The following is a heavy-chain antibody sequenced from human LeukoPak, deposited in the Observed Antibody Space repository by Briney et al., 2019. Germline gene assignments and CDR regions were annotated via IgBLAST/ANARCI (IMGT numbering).Heavy chain of an antibody. V-gene: IGHV4-59*01. Sequence: SETLSLTCTVSGGSISSYYWSWIRQPPGKGLEWIGYIYYSGSTNYNPSLKSRVTISVDTSKNQFSLKLSSVTAADTAVYYCARAKYTAMVPAFDYWGQGTLVTVSS. CDR3: ARAKYTAMVPAFDY. J-gene: IGHJ4*02. CDR1: GGSISSYY. CDR2: IYYSGST. D-gene: IGHD5-18*01.